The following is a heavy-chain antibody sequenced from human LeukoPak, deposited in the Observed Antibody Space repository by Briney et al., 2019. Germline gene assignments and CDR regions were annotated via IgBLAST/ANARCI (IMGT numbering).Heavy chain of an antibody. Sequence: GASVKVFCKPSGSTFTGYYMHWVRQAPGQGLEWMGRINPNSGGTNYAQKFQGRVTMTRDTSISTAYMELSRLRSDDTAVYYCARAAPITMVRGVIKGMDVWGQGTTVTVSS. D-gene: IGHD3-10*01. CDR2: INPNSGGT. V-gene: IGHV1-2*06. CDR1: GSTFTGYY. J-gene: IGHJ6*02. CDR3: ARAAPITMVRGVIKGMDV.